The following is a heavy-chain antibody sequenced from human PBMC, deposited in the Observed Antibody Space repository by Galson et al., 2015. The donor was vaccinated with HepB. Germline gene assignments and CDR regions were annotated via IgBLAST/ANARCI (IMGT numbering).Heavy chain of an antibody. CDR2: INHSGST. V-gene: IGHV4-34*01. Sequence: SETLSLTCAVSGGSFNGYYWSWIRQPPGKGLEWIGEINHSGSTNYNPSLKSRVAISVDTSKNQFSLKLTSVTAADTAVYYCARSGLPYKYFQHWGQGTLVTVSS. CDR1: GGSFNGYY. J-gene: IGHJ1*01. CDR3: ARSGLPYKYFQH. D-gene: IGHD5-12*01.